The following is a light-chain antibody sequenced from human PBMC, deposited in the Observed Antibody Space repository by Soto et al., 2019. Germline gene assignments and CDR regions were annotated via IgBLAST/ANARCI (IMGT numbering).Light chain of an antibody. CDR3: QSYGSSLSAL. CDR2: GNS. CDR1: SSNIGAGYD. J-gene: IGLJ3*02. Sequence: QSVLTQPPSVSGAPGQRVTISCTGSSSNIGAGYDVHWYQQLPGTAPKLLIYGNSNRPSGVPDRFSGSKSGTSASLAITGLQAEDEYDYCCQSYGSSLSALFGGGTKVTVL. V-gene: IGLV1-40*01.